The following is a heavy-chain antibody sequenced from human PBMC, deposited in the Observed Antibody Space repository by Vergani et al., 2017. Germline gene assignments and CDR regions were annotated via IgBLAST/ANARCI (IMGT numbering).Heavy chain of an antibody. Sequence: EVQLVETGGGLIQPGGSLRLSCAASGFTVSSRYMTWVRQSPEKGLEWVSDFYSDVNTYYAASVKGRFTISRDNSNNTVYLQMNSLRADDTAVYYCARARVLSGNWYFDLWGRGTLVTVSS. CDR2: FYSDVNT. CDR3: ARARVLSGNWYFDL. V-gene: IGHV3-53*02. J-gene: IGHJ2*01. D-gene: IGHD2-8*02. CDR1: GFTVSSRY.